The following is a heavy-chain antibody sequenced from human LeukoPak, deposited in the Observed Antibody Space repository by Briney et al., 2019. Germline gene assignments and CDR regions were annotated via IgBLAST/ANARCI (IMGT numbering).Heavy chain of an antibody. D-gene: IGHD1-26*01. CDR1: GFTFSSYG. V-gene: IGHV3-33*01. Sequence: PGGSLRLSCAASGFTFSSYGMHWVRQAPGKGLEWVAVIWYDGSNKYYADSVKGRFTISRDNSKNTLYLQMNSLRAEDTAVYYCARDLFSGSYYDYWGQGTLVTVSS. CDR3: ARDLFSGSYYDY. CDR2: IWYDGSNK. J-gene: IGHJ4*02.